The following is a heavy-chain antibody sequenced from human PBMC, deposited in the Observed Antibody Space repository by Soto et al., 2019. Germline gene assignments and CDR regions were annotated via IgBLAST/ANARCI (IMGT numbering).Heavy chain of an antibody. CDR3: AREYGSLPGY. D-gene: IGHD2-2*01. Sequence: QVQLVQSGAEVKKPGSSVKVSCKASGGTFSSYTISWVRQAPGQGLEWMGRIIPILGIANYAQKFQRRVTITADKSTSTAYMELSSLRSEDTAVYYCAREYGSLPGYWGQGTLVTVSS. CDR2: IIPILGIA. J-gene: IGHJ4*02. V-gene: IGHV1-69*08. CDR1: GGTFSSYT.